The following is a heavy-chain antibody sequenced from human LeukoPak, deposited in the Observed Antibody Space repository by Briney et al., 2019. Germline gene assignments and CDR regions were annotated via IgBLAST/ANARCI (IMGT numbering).Heavy chain of an antibody. V-gene: IGHV1-2*06. CDR2: INPNNGGT. J-gene: IGHJ4*02. D-gene: IGHD5-12*01. Sequence: ASVKVSCKASGYTFSGYYMHWVRQAPGQGLEWMGQINPNNGGTNYAQKFQGRVTMTRDTSISTAYMELSRLTSADTAVYYCARPYSGYEWCDYWGQGPLVTVS. CDR3: ARPYSGYEWCDY. CDR1: GYTFSGYY.